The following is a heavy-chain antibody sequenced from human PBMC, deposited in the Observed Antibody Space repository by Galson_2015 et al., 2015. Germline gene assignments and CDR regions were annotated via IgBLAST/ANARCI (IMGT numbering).Heavy chain of an antibody. D-gene: IGHD4-17*01. CDR2: IWYDGSNK. J-gene: IGHJ4*02. CDR1: GFTFSSYG. V-gene: IGHV3-33*01. CDR3: ARVARTLDYGDYFDY. Sequence: SLRLSCAASGFTFSSYGMHWVRQAPGKGLEWVAVIWYDGSNKYYADSVKGRFTISRDNSKNTLCLQMNSLRAEDTAVYYSARVARTLDYGDYFDYWGQGTLVTVSS.